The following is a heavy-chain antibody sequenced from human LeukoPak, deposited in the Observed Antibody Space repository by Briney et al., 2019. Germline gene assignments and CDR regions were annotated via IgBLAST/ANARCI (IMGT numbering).Heavy chain of an antibody. CDR2: ISAYDGNT. J-gene: IGHJ5*02. V-gene: IGHV1-18*01. CDR1: GYTFTNYG. Sequence: GASVKVSCKASGYTFTNYGISWVRQAPGQGLEWMGWISAYDGNTNYLQKLQGRVTMTTDTSTSTAYMELRSLRSDDTAVYYCARELAWYGWFDPWGQGTLVTVSS. D-gene: IGHD6-13*01. CDR3: ARELAWYGWFDP.